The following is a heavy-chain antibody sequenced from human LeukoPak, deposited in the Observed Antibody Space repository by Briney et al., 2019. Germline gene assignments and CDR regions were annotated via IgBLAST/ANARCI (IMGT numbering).Heavy chain of an antibody. J-gene: IGHJ4*02. CDR2: ISGYNGNT. D-gene: IGHD3-9*01. Sequence: GASVKVSCKDPSYSFSDYGSTWVRQAPGQGLEYMGWISGYNGNTNYAEKLQDRVTLTADASTTTVYMELRGLTSDDTAVYYCARVASYDLLTGYYLEYWGQGTLVTVSS. V-gene: IGHV1-18*01. CDR1: SYSFSDYG. CDR3: ARVASYDLLTGYYLEY.